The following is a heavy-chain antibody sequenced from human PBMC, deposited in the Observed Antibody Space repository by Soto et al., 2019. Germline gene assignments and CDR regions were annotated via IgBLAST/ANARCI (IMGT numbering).Heavy chain of an antibody. CDR2: INGDGSTR. J-gene: IGHJ6*02. D-gene: IGHD5-12*01. CDR1: VLIIRSRW. Sequence: VGSLRLSCAASVLIIRSRWMHCVRQAPGKGLVWVSQINGDGSTRTYVDSVKDRFTISRDNAKNTLYLQMNSLRAEDTAVYYCARGGYSSYYGMDVWRQGPTVNV. CDR3: ARGGYSSYYGMDV. V-gene: IGHV3-74*01.